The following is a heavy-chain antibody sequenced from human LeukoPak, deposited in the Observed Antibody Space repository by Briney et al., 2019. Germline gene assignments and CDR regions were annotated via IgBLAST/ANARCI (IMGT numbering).Heavy chain of an antibody. Sequence: GASVTVSCKASGYTFTSYYMHWVRQAPGQGLEWMGIINPSGGSTSYAQMFQGRVTMTRDTSTSTVYMELSSLRSEDTAVYYCAGPEYSSGWYFDYWGQGTLVTVSS. D-gene: IGHD6-19*01. CDR1: GYTFTSYY. CDR3: AGPEYSSGWYFDY. CDR2: INPSGGST. J-gene: IGHJ4*02. V-gene: IGHV1-46*01.